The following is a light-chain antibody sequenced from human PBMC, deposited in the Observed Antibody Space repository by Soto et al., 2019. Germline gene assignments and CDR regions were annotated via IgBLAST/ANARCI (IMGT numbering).Light chain of an antibody. CDR2: WAS. V-gene: IGKV4-1*01. CDR1: QSILYNSNNKNY. J-gene: IGKJ4*02. Sequence: DIVMTQSPDSLTVSLGERATVNCKSSQSILYNSNNKNYLAWYQQKIGQPPKLLISWASIRESGVPDRFSGSGSGTDFTLTISSLQAEEVAVYYCQQYYEPQLTCGGGTKVEI. CDR3: QQYYEPQLT.